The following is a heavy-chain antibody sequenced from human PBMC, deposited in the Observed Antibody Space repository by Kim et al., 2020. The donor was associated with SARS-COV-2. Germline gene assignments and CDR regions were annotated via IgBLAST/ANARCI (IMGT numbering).Heavy chain of an antibody. D-gene: IGHD3-10*01. Sequence: GRVTISRDNAKSSLYLQMNSLRAEDTAVYYCARDGVQLLWFGELPSWFDPWGQGTLVTVSS. CDR3: ARDGVQLLWFGELPSWFDP. J-gene: IGHJ5*02. V-gene: IGHV3-11*05.